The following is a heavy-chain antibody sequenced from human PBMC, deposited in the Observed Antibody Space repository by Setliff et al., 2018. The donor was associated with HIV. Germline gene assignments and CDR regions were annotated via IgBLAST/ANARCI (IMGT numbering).Heavy chain of an antibody. CDR3: VNRAWLES. J-gene: IGHJ4*02. V-gene: IGHV3-23*01. CDR1: GGSLSGYY. CDR2: ISESG. Sequence: ETLSLTCAVYGGSLSGYYWSWVRQSPGRGLDWVSVISESGYSADSVKGRFTISRDNSKNMLYLQMNNLTTEDTAVYYCVNRAWLESWGQGTLVTVSS.